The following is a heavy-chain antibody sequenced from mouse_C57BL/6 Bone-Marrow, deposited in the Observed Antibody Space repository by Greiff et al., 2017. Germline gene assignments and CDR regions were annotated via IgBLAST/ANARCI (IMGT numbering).Heavy chain of an antibody. D-gene: IGHD1-1*01. Sequence: QVQLQQPGAELVRPGSSVKLSCKASGYTFTSYWMHWVKQRPIQGLEWIGNIDPSDSETHYNQKFKDKATVTVDKSSSTAYMQLSSLTSEDSAVYYCAKGYYYGSSYGYYAMDYWGQGTSVTVSS. CDR3: AKGYYYGSSYGYYAMDY. V-gene: IGHV1-52*01. CDR2: IDPSDSET. J-gene: IGHJ4*01. CDR1: GYTFTSYW.